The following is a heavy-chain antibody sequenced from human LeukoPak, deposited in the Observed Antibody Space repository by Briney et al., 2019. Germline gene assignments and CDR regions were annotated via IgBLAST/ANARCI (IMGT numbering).Heavy chain of an antibody. CDR3: ATDRYCSGGSCYSGVDWFDP. D-gene: IGHD2-15*01. Sequence: ASVKVSCKVSGYTLTELSMHWVRQAPGKGLEWMGGFDPEDGETIYALKFQGRVTMTEDTSTDTAYMELSSLRSEDTAVYYCATDRYCSGGSCYSGVDWFDPWGQGTLVTVSS. CDR2: FDPEDGET. CDR1: GYTLTELS. V-gene: IGHV1-24*01. J-gene: IGHJ5*02.